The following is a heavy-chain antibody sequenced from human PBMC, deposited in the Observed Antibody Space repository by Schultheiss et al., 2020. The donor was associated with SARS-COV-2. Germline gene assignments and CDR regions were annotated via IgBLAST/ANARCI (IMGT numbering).Heavy chain of an antibody. Sequence: GGSLRLSCAASGFTFSSYAMSWVRQAPGKGLEWVSGVSWNGSRTHYADSVKGRFIISRDNSRNTLYLQTNSLRAEDTAVYYCARWGLEVDAFDIWGQGTMVTVSS. CDR2: VSWNGSRT. CDR3: ARWGLEVDAFDI. D-gene: IGHD7-27*01. CDR1: GFTFSSYA. J-gene: IGHJ3*02. V-gene: IGHV3-35*01.